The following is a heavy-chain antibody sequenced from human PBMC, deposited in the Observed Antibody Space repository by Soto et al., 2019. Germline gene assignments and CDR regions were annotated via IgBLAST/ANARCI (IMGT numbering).Heavy chain of an antibody. V-gene: IGHV3-15*07. CDR2: IKSKTDGGTT. D-gene: IGHD2-2*01. CDR1: GFTFSNAW. J-gene: IGHJ6*02. CDR3: TTDDGRGVRPPDIVVVPAAYTGYGMDV. Sequence: GGSLRLSCAASGFTFSNAWMNWVRQAPGKGLEWVGRIKSKTDGGTTDYAAPVKGRFTISRDDSKNTLYLQMNSLKTEDTAVYYCTTDDGRGVRPPDIVVVPAAYTGYGMDVWGQGTTVTVSS.